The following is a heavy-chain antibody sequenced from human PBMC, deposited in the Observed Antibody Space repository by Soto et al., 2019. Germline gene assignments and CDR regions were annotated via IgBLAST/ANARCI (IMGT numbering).Heavy chain of an antibody. V-gene: IGHV1-18*01. CDR2: ISVYNGNT. J-gene: IGHJ6*02. CDR1: GYTFTSYD. Sequence: GASVKVSCKASGYTFTSYDLSWVRQAPGQGLEWMGWISVYNGNTNYAQKLQGRVTMTTDTSTSTAYMELRSLRSDDTAVYYCARDMQAHDFWSGYYRPYYYYGMDVWGQGTTVTVSS. D-gene: IGHD3-3*01. CDR3: ARDMQAHDFWSGYYRPYYYYGMDV.